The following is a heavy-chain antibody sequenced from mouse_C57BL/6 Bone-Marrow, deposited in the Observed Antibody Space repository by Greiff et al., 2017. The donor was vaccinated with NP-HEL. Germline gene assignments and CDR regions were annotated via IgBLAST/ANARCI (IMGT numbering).Heavy chain of an antibody. CDR3: ARAVYYGYQAWFAY. CDR2: IYPRSGNT. CDR1: GYTFTSYG. V-gene: IGHV1-81*01. J-gene: IGHJ3*01. D-gene: IGHD2-2*01. Sequence: QVQLKQSGAELARPGASVKLSCKASGYTFTSYGISWVKQRTGQGLEWIGEIYPRSGNTYYNEKFKGKATLTADKSSSTAYMELRSLTSEDSAVYFCARAVYYGYQAWFAYWGQGTLVTVSA.